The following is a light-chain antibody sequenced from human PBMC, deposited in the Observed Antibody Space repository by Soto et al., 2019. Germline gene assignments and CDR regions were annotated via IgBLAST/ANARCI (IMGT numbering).Light chain of an antibody. V-gene: IGLV2-8*01. J-gene: IGLJ2*01. CDR1: SSDVGGYNY. CDR3: SSYAGSNNFVV. CDR2: EVS. Sequence: QSALTQYPSASGSPGQSVTISCTGTSSDVGGYNYVSWYQQHPGNAPKLMIYEVSKRPSGVPDRFSGSKSGNTASLTVSGLQAEDEADYYCSSYAGSNNFVVFGGGTKLTVL.